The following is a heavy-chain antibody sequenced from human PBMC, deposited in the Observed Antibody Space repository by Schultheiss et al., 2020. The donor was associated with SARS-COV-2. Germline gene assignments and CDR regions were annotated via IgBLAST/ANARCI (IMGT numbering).Heavy chain of an antibody. D-gene: IGHD4/OR15-4a*01. CDR3: TTDEAKPYYYGMDV. CDR1: GGSFSGSA. J-gene: IGHJ6*02. Sequence: GGSLRLSCAVYGGSFSGSAMHWVRQASGKGLEWVGRIKSKTDGGTTDYAAPVKGRFTISRDDSKNTLYLQMNSLKTEDTAVYYCTTDEAKPYYYGMDVWGQGTTVTVSS. CDR2: IKSKTDGGTT. V-gene: IGHV3-15*07.